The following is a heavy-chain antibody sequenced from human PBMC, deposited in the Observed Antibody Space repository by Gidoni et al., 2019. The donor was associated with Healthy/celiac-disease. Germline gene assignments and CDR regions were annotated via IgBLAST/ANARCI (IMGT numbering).Heavy chain of an antibody. D-gene: IGHD5-18*01. CDR3: ARDPKGGYSYGWGAFDI. J-gene: IGHJ3*02. V-gene: IGHV3-30-3*01. CDR1: GFTFRSHA. Sequence: QVQLVESGGAVVQPGRSLRLSCAASGFTFRSHALHWVRQAPRKGLEWVAVISKDGNNKDYADSVKGRFTISRDNSKNTLYLQMNSLRAEDTALYYCARDPKGGYSYGWGAFDIWGQGTMVTVSS. CDR2: ISKDGNNK.